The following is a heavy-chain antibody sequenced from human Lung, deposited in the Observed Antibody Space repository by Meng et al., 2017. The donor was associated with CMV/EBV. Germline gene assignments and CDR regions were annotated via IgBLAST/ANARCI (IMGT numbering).Heavy chain of an antibody. CDR3: ARRREGYRVTSGRGDGYFDS. D-gene: IGHD5-24*01. V-gene: IGHV1-18*04. CDR2: FKFYNGAA. Sequence: SVKVSCXASGYTFRNYPITWVRQAPGQGLEWMGWFKFYNGAADYGQRFQGRVTMTSNTARDTAYMELLSLRSDDTAVYYCARRREGYRVTSGRGDGYFDSWGQGTLVTVSS. J-gene: IGHJ4*02. CDR1: GYTFRNYP.